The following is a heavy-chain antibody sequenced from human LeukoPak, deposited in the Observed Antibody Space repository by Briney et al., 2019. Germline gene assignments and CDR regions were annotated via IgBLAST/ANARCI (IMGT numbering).Heavy chain of an antibody. CDR3: ARDLVSCSGGSCYSAPFDY. CDR1: GFTFTTYW. Sequence: GGSLRLSCAASGFTFTTYWMHWVRQAPGKGLVWVSHINSDGSITSYADSVKGRFTISRDNAKNTLYLQMNSLRAEDTAVYYCARDLVSCSGGSCYSAPFDYWGQGTLVTVSS. J-gene: IGHJ4*02. D-gene: IGHD2-15*01. CDR2: INSDGSIT. V-gene: IGHV3-74*01.